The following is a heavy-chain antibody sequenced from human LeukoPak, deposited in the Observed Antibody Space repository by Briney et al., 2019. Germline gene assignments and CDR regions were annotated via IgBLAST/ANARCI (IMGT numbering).Heavy chain of an antibody. CDR2: ISYDGSNK. CDR1: GFTFSSYA. Sequence: AGGSLRLACAASGFTFSSYAMHWVRQAPGKGLEWVAVISYDGSNKYYADSVKGRFTISRDNSKNTLYLQMNSLRAEDTAVYYCARDSIKYCGSDCYSRDDAFDIWGQGTMLTVSS. V-gene: IGHV3-30*04. D-gene: IGHD2-21*02. CDR3: ARDSIKYCGSDCYSRDDAFDI. J-gene: IGHJ3*02.